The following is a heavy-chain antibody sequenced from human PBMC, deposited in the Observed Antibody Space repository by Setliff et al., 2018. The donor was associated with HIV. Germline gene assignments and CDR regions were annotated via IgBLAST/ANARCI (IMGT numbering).Heavy chain of an antibody. Sequence: GASVKVSCKASGYSFTSFGVSWVRQAPGQGLEWMGWISAYNRNVNYSQKVQGRVTMTTDTSASTAYMELSSLRSEDTAVYYCANSVTDASYWYFIHWGRGSPVTVSS. CDR1: GYSFTSFG. D-gene: IGHD4-17*01. J-gene: IGHJ2*01. V-gene: IGHV1-18*01. CDR2: ISAYNRNV. CDR3: ANSVTDASYWYFIH.